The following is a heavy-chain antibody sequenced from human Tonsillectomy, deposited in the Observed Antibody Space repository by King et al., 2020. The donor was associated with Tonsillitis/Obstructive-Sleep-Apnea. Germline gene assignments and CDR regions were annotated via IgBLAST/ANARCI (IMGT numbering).Heavy chain of an antibody. CDR2: INPWYGIT. J-gene: IGHJ4*02. D-gene: IGHD2-15*01. CDR3: VRDDKDGRHLDY. CDR1: GYTFTRNY. Sequence: QLVQSGAEVKKPWASVKGSCKASGYTFTRNYVNCVRQAPGQGLDWVGRINPWYGITTYTQKFQGRVTMTSEPSTTTVHMELSSLRAEDTALYYCVRDDKDGRHLDYWGQGSLVSVSS. V-gene: IGHV1-46*01.